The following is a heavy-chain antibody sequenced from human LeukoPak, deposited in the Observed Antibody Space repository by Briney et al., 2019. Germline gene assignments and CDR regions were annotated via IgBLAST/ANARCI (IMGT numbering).Heavy chain of an antibody. CDR2: ISYDGSNK. CDR3: AKGYCSSTSCYVDYYYGMDV. Sequence: GGSLRLSCAASGFTFSSYGMHWVRQAPGKGLEWVAVISYDGSNKYYADSVKGRFTISRDNSKNTLYLQMNSLRAEDTAVYYCAKGYCSSTSCYVDYYYGMDVWGQGTTVTVSS. V-gene: IGHV3-30*18. D-gene: IGHD2-2*01. J-gene: IGHJ6*02. CDR1: GFTFSSYG.